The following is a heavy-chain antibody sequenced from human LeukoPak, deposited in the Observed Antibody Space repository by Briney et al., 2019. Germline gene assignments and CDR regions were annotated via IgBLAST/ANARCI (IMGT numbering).Heavy chain of an antibody. CDR2: ISYDGSNK. Sequence: GGSLRLSCAASGFTFSSYGMHWVRQAPGKGLEWVAVISYDGSNKYYADSVKGRFTISRDNSKNTLYLQMNSLRAEDTAVYYCAEEDYYYGMDVWGQGTTVTVSS. V-gene: IGHV3-30*18. CDR3: AEEDYYYGMDV. CDR1: GFTFSSYG. J-gene: IGHJ6*02.